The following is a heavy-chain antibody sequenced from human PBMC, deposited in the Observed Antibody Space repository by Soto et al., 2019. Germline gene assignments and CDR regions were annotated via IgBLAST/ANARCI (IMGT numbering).Heavy chain of an antibody. V-gene: IGHV6-1*01. CDR2: TYYRSKWYN. CDR3: ARVRASGTAAGTGYYYYMDV. D-gene: IGHD6-13*01. J-gene: IGHJ6*03. Sequence: KQSQTLSLTCAISGDSVSSNSAAWNWIRQSPSRGLEWLGRTYYRSKWYNDYAVSVKSRITINPDTSKNQFSLQLNSVTPEDTAVYYCARVRASGTAAGTGYYYYMDVWGKGTTVTVSS. CDR1: GDSVSSNSAA.